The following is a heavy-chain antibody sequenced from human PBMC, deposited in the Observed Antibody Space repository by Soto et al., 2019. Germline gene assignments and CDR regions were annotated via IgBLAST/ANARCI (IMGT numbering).Heavy chain of an antibody. J-gene: IGHJ4*02. D-gene: IGHD2-15*01. V-gene: IGHV2-5*02. CDR2: IYWDDDK. CDR3: VHRQRTVVVGAPFDL. CDR1: GVSLTTSGVG. Sequence: QITLRESGPTLVQPTQTLTLTCTLSGVSLTTSGVGVGWIRQPQGKALEWLALIYWDDDKRFSPSLKSRLAMTRDTSNNQFVMTMTDMAPVATAICYCVHRQRTVVVGAPFDLWCEGSQVTVSS.